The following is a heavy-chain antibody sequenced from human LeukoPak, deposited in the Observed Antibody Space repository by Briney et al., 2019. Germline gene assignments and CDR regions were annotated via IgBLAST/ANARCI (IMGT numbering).Heavy chain of an antibody. D-gene: IGHD5-12*01. Sequence: PSEALSLTCTVSGGSIRGHYWTWIRQPPGKGLEWMGYIYYSRSTNYKPSLKSRVTISLDTSKTQFSLKRRPVDAADTAVYCCPRQWGANGYGYFDYSSQATLATV. J-gene: IGHJ4*02. V-gene: IGHV4-59*08. CDR1: GGSIRGHY. CDR2: IYYSRST. CDR3: PRQWGANGYGYFDY.